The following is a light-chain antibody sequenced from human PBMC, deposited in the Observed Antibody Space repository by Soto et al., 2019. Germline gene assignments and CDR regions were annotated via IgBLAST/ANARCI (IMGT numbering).Light chain of an antibody. CDR2: DYN. CDR3: QSYDSSLTGWV. CDR1: SPNIGANYA. J-gene: IGLJ1*01. V-gene: IGLV1-40*01. Sequence: QSALTQPPSVSGAPGHRVTISCAGSSPNIGANYAVHWYQQLPGTAPKLLIYDYNKRPSGVPDRFSGSKSGTSASLAITGLQAEDEADYYCQSYDSSLTGWVFGTGTKVTVL.